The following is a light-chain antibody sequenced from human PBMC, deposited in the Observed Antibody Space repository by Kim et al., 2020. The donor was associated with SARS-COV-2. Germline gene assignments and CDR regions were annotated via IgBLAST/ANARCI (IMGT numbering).Light chain of an antibody. CDR2: DNN. V-gene: IGLV1-51*01. CDR3: GTWDSSLSGV. CDR1: SSNIGNNY. J-gene: IGLJ3*02. Sequence: PGQKVTISLSGSSSNIGNNYVSWYQQLPGTAPHLLIYDNNKRPSGIPDRFSGSKSGTSATLGITGLQTGDEADYYCGTWDSSLSGVFGGGTQLTVL.